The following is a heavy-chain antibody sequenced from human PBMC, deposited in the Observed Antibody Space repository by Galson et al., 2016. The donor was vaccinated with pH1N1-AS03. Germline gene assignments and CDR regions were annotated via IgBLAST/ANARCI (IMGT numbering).Heavy chain of an antibody. CDR2: IYPGDSDT. CDR3: ASSRIAAHTNDYRGIDV. CDR1: GHIFAHYW. D-gene: IGHD6-6*01. J-gene: IGHJ6*02. V-gene: IGHV5-51*01. Sequence: QSGAEVTKPGESLKISCKGSGHIFAHYWIGWVRQTPGKGLEWMGLIYPGDSDTRYSPSFQGQVTISADKSLSTAYLQWSSLKASDTAMYYCASSRIAAHTNDYRGIDVWGQGATCTVS.